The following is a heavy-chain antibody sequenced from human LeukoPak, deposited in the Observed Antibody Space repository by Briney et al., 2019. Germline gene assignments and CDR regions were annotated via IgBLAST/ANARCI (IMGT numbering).Heavy chain of an antibody. CDR2: IWYGGSNK. D-gene: IGHD2-2*01. CDR3: AKGGYCSSTSCYVYAFDI. V-gene: IGHV3-33*03. CDR1: GFTFGSYG. Sequence: GGSLRLSCAASGFTFGSYGMHWVRQAPGKGLEWVAVIWYGGSNKYYADSVKGRFTISRDNSKNTLYLQMNSLRAEDTAVYCCAKGGYCSSTSCYVYAFDIWGQGTMVTVSS. J-gene: IGHJ3*02.